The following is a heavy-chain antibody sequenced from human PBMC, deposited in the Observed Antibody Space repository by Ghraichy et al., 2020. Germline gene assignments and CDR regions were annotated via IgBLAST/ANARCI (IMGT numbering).Heavy chain of an antibody. CDR1: GFTFSSYG. V-gene: IGHV3-33*01. CDR2: IWYDGSNK. D-gene: IGHD6-19*01. CDR3: ARDSSGWYYFDY. Sequence: LRLSCAASGFTFSSYGMHWVRQAPGKGLEWVAVIWYDGSNKYYADSVKGRFTISRDNSKNTLYLQMNSLRAEDTAVYYCARDSSGWYYFDYWGQGTLVTVSS. J-gene: IGHJ4*02.